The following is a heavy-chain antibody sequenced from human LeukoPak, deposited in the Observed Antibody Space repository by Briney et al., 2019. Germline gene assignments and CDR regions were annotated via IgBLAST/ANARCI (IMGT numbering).Heavy chain of an antibody. CDR3: ARHGEVGAAAYYYYGMDV. CDR1: GGSFSGYY. J-gene: IGHJ6*02. D-gene: IGHD1-26*01. V-gene: IGHV4-34*01. Sequence: SETLSLTCAVYGGSFSGYYWSWIRQPPGKGLEWIGEINHSGSTNYNPSLKSRVTISVDTSKNQFSLKLSSVTAADTAVYYCARHGEVGAAAYYYYGMDVWGQGTTVTVSS. CDR2: INHSGST.